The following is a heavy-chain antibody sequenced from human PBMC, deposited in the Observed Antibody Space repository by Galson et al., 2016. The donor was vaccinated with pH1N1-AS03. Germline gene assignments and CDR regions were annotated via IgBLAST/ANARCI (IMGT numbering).Heavy chain of an antibody. CDR1: GYTFPNFG. CDR3: ARAAPFDP. V-gene: IGHV1-18*04. CDR2: ISPYNGNT. D-gene: IGHD2-15*01. Sequence: VKVSCTASGYTFPNFGMSWVRQAPGQGLEWMGWISPYNGNTQYAQRLEGRVTMTTDTSTNTAYLELRSLTYDDTAVYYCARAAPFDPWGHGTLVIVSS. J-gene: IGHJ5*02.